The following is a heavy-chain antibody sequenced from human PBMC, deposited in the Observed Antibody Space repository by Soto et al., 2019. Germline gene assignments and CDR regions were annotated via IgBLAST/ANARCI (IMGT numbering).Heavy chain of an antibody. V-gene: IGHV3-30*19. D-gene: IGHD4-17*01. CDR1: GFFFSNYG. CDR2: IPNDGTYQ. Sequence: QVQLVESGGGVVQPGRSLRLSCAASGFFFSNYGIHWVRQAPGKGREWVAVIPNDGTYQYYVDAVKGRFTSARDYSKHTLDQQMNSLRAENTAEYYCVRDDDYPDNGFDVWGQGILVTVSS. CDR3: VRDDDYPDNGFDV. J-gene: IGHJ4*02.